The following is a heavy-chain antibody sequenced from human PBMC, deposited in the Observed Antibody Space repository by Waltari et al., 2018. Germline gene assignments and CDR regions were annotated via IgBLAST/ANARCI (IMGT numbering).Heavy chain of an antibody. CDR1: GFSTSSGYY. V-gene: IGHV4-38-2*02. Sequence: HLHESGPGLVKPSETLSLTCIVSGFSTSSGYYWGWVRQPPGKGLEWIGSIYHSGNAYYNPSLESRVTISVDPSSNQFSLKGRSVTAADTAVYYCARLDYGDNEPLDYWGQGTLVTVSS. CDR2: IYHSGNA. J-gene: IGHJ4*02. D-gene: IGHD4-17*01. CDR3: ARLDYGDNEPLDY.